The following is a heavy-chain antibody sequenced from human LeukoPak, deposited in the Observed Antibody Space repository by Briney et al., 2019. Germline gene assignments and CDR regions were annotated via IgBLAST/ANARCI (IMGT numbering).Heavy chain of an antibody. CDR1: GDSVSSNSVA. J-gene: IGHJ5*02. D-gene: IGHD2-2*01. Sequence: SQTLSLTCAISGDSVSSNSVAWNWIRQSPSRGLEWLGRTYYRSKWYNDYAVSVKSRITINPDTSKNQFSLQLNSVTPEDTAVYYCARGVVPAAIWFDPWGQGTLVTVSS. CDR2: TYYRSKWYN. V-gene: IGHV6-1*01. CDR3: ARGVVPAAIWFDP.